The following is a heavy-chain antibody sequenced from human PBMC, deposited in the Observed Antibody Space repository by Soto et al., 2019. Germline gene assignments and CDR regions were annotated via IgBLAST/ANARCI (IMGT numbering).Heavy chain of an antibody. CDR1: GGTFSSYA. V-gene: IGHV1-69*13. J-gene: IGHJ4*02. CDR2: IIPIFGTA. Sequence: SVKVSCKASGGTFSSYAISWVRQAPGQGLEWMGGIIPIFGTANYAQKFQGRVTITADESTSTAYMELSSPRAEDTAVYYCARESEDLTSNFDYWGQGTLVTVSS. CDR3: ARESEDLTSNFDY.